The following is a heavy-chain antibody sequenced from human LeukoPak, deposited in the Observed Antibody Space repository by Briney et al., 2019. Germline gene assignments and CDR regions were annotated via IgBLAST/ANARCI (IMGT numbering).Heavy chain of an antibody. Sequence: PSETLSITCTVTGGSISNYYWSWIRQPPGKGLEWIGYIYYSGSTNYNPSLKSRVTISIDTSKNQFSLKLTSVTAADTAVYYCARDDYNWFDPWGQGTLVTVSS. CDR2: IYYSGST. CDR3: ARDDYNWFDP. J-gene: IGHJ5*02. V-gene: IGHV4-59*01. CDR1: GGSISNYY.